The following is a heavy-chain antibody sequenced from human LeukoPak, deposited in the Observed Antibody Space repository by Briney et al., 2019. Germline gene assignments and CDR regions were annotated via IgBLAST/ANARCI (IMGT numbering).Heavy chain of an antibody. CDR3: ARERPGSASAFDS. CDR1: GFSFSDYT. V-gene: IGHV3-48*04. J-gene: IGHJ4*02. D-gene: IGHD6-25*01. Sequence: GGSLRLTCAASGFSFSDYTMNRVRQAPGKGLEWISYISISSNTIYYADSVKGRFTISRDNAKNSLYLQMNSLRAEDTAVYYCARERPGSASAFDSWGQGTLVTVSS. CDR2: ISISSNTI.